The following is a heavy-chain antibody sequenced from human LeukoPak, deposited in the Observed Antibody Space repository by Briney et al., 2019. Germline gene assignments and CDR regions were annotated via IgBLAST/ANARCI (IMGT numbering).Heavy chain of an antibody. CDR1: GGTFSSYA. CDR3: ARVRSGYDLGSWFDP. Sequence: SVKVSCKASGGTFSSYAISWVRQAPGQGLEWMGRIIPIFGTANYAQKFQGRVTITTDESTSTAYMELSSLSSEDTAVYYCARVRSGYDLGSWFDPWGQGTLVTVSS. D-gene: IGHD5-12*01. V-gene: IGHV1-69*05. J-gene: IGHJ5*02. CDR2: IIPIFGTA.